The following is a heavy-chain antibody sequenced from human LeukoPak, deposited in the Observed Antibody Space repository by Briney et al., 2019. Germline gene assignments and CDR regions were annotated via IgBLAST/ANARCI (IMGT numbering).Heavy chain of an antibody. V-gene: IGHV1-69*04. J-gene: IGHJ4*02. D-gene: IGHD1-26*01. Sequence: GASVKVSCKASGGTFSSYAISWVRQAPGQGLEWMGRIIPILGIANYAQKFQGRVTITADKSTSTAYMELSSLRSEDTAVYYCARVYSGTYRPIDYDFDYWGQGTLVTVSS. CDR3: ARVYSGTYRPIDYDFDY. CDR2: IIPILGIA. CDR1: GGTFSSYA.